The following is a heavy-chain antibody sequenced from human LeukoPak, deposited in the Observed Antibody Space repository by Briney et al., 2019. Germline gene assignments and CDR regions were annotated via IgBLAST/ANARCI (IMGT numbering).Heavy chain of an antibody. J-gene: IGHJ6*02. Sequence: GGSLRLSCAASGFTVNSNSMSWVRQATGKGLECVAAIYSGDSTYYPDSVKGRFSISRDNSKNTLYLQMSSLRAEDTAIYYCVGRPYYYYGMDVWGQGTTVTVSS. CDR1: GFTVNSNS. CDR3: VGRPYYYYGMDV. CDR2: IYSGDST. V-gene: IGHV3-53*01.